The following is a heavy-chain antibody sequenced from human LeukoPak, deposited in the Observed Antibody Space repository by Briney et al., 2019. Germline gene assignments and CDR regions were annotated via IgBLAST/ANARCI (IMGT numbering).Heavy chain of an antibody. CDR1: GFTFDDYA. Sequence: GRSLRLSCAASGFTFDDYAMHWVRQAPGKGLEWVSGISWNSGSIGYADSVKGRFTISRDNAKNSLYLQMNSLRAEDTALYYCAKILGYCSGGSCQYYFDYWGQGTLVTVSS. D-gene: IGHD2-15*01. CDR3: AKILGYCSGGSCQYYFDY. V-gene: IGHV3-9*01. CDR2: ISWNSGSI. J-gene: IGHJ4*02.